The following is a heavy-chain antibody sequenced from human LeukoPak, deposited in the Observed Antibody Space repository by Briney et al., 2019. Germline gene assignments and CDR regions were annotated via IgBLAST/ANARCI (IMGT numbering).Heavy chain of an antibody. J-gene: IGHJ5*02. CDR2: IKSKTHGGTT. Sequence: PGGSLRLSCAASGFTFSNAWMSWVRQAPGKGLEWVGRIKSKTHGGTTDYAALVKGRFTISRDDSKNTLYLQMNSLKTEDTAVYYCTTVVIQKMLSWFDPWGQGTLVTVSS. CDR1: GFTFSNAW. D-gene: IGHD2-21*01. CDR3: TTVVIQKMLSWFDP. V-gene: IGHV3-15*01.